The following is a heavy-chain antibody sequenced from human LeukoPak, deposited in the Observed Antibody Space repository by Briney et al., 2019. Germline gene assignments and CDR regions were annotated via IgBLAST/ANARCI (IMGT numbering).Heavy chain of an antibody. V-gene: IGHV3-74*01. Sequence: GGSLRLSCAASGFTFSSYWMHWVRQAPGKGLVWVSRINSDGSSTSYADSVKGRFTISRDNAKNTLYLQMNSLRAEDTAVYYCARGERQLWPRSGMDVWGQGTPVTVSS. CDR2: INSDGSST. J-gene: IGHJ6*02. CDR3: ARGERQLWPRSGMDV. D-gene: IGHD5-18*01. CDR1: GFTFSSYW.